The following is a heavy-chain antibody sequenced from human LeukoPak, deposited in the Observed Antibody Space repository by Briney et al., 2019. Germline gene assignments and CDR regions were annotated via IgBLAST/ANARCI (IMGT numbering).Heavy chain of an antibody. CDR2: IYYSGRT. Sequence: PSETLSLTCAVNGGSLSGYYWSWMRQPPGKGLEWIGNIYYSGRTYYNPSLKSRVTISVDTSKNQFSLKLSSVTAADTAVYYCARDFFTMVRGVVDYWGQGTLVTVSS. CDR3: ARDFFTMVRGVVDY. V-gene: IGHV4-34*01. D-gene: IGHD3-10*01. J-gene: IGHJ4*02. CDR1: GGSLSGYY.